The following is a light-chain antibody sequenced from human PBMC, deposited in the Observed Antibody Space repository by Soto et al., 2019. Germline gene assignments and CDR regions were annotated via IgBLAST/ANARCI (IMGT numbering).Light chain of an antibody. Sequence: SYELTQPPSVSVSPGQTASITCSGDKLGDKYACWYQQKPGQSPVLVIYQDSKRPSGIPERFSGSNSGNTATLTISGTQAMDEADYYCQAWHISTVVFGGGTKLTVL. CDR3: QAWHISTVV. CDR1: KLGDKY. CDR2: QDS. J-gene: IGLJ2*01. V-gene: IGLV3-1*01.